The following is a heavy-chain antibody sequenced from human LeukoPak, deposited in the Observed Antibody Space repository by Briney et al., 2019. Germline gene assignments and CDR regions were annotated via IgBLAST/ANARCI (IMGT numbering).Heavy chain of an antibody. J-gene: IGHJ4*02. Sequence: PGGSLRLSCAASGFTFSSYWMSWVRQAPGKGLEWLANIKQDGTEKNYLNSVKGRFTISRDNAKNSLYLQMNSLRAEDTAVYYCAGDPSYYYDSSGYLDYWGQGTLVTVSS. V-gene: IGHV3-7*01. CDR1: GFTFSSYW. CDR3: AGDPSYYYDSSGYLDY. CDR2: IKQDGTEK. D-gene: IGHD3-22*01.